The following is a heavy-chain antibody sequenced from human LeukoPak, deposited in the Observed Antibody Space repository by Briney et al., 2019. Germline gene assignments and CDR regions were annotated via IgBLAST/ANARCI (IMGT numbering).Heavy chain of an antibody. CDR2: IYYSGST. Sequence: PSETLSLTCTVSGGSISSSSYYWGWIRQPPGKGLEWIGSIYYSGSTYYNPSLKSRVTISVDTSKNQFPLKLSSVTAADTAVYYCARLVGKAYCDLWGQGTLVTVSS. J-gene: IGHJ4*02. CDR3: ARLVGKAYCDL. CDR1: GGSISSSSYY. V-gene: IGHV4-39*01. D-gene: IGHD3-3*01.